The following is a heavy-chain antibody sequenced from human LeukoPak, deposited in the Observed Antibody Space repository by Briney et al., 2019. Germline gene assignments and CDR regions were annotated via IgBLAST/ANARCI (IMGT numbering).Heavy chain of an antibody. CDR3: ARWAAGSGDY. CDR2: IKRDGSEK. Sequence: GGSLRLSCAAPGYTFRKAWMCSVPETPGKGLGRGSNIKRDGSEKYYVDSVRVRFTISRDNAKNSLYLQMNSLRAEDTAVYYCARWAAGSGDYWGQGTLLTVSP. CDR1: GYTFRKAW. J-gene: IGHJ4*02. D-gene: IGHD6-13*01. V-gene: IGHV3-7*01.